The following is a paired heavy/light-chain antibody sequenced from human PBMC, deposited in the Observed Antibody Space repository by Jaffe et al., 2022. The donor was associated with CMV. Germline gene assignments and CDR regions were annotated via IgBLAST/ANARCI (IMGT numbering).Light chain of an antibody. V-gene: IGKV1-6*01. Sequence: AIQMTQSPSSLSASVGDRVTITCRASQGIRSDVGWYQQKPGQAPKVLIYAASSLQSGVPSRFSGNGSGTDFSFTINSLRPEDSATYYCLQDYNYPFTFGPGTRVDIK. J-gene: IGKJ3*01. CDR3: LQDYNYPFT. CDR1: QGIRSD. CDR2: AAS.
Heavy chain of an antibody. J-gene: IGHJ4*02. CDR2: IKHSGST. Sequence: QVQLQQWGAGLLQPSETLSLTCAVYGGSFTGYYWTWIRQTPGKGLEWIGEIKHSGSTNYSPSHKGRVTISVDTSKNQFSLHLKSVTVADTAVYYCARGGLNDYVWGTYRYGVDYFDFWGQGTLVTVSS. D-gene: IGHD3-16*02. V-gene: IGHV4-34*01. CDR3: ARGGLNDYVWGTYRYGVDYFDF. CDR1: GGSFTGYY.